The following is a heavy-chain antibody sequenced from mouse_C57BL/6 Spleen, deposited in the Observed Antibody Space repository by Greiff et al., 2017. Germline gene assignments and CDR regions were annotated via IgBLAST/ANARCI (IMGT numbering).Heavy chain of an antibody. J-gene: IGHJ3*01. CDR1: GYTFTSYW. Sequence: QVQLQQPGAELVKPGASVKMSCKASGYTFTSYWITWVKQRPGQGLEWIGDIYPGSGSTNYNEKFKSKATLTVDTSSSTAYMQLSSLTSEDSAVYYCAGGEVRLPWFAYWGQGTLVTVSA. CDR2: IYPGSGST. CDR3: AGGEVRLPWFAY. V-gene: IGHV1-55*01. D-gene: IGHD3-2*02.